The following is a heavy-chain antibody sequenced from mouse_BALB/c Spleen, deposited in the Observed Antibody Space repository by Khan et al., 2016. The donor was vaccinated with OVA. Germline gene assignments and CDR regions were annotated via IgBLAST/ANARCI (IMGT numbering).Heavy chain of an antibody. CDR1: GYSITSDYA. CDR2: ISYSGNT. D-gene: IGHD1-1*01. V-gene: IGHV3-2*02. J-gene: IGHJ2*01. CDR3: ARIYGGEFDY. Sequence: VQLKQSGPGLVKPSQSLSLTCTVTGYSITSDYAWNWIRQFPGNKLEWMGHISYSGNTKYNPSLKSRISITRDTSKNQFFLQLKTVTTEDTATYYCARIYGGEFDYWGQGTTVTVAS.